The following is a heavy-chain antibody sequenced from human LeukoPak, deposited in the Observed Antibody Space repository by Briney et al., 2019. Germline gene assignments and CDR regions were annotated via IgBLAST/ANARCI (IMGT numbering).Heavy chain of an antibody. D-gene: IGHD3-22*01. V-gene: IGHV1-8*01. Sequence: ASVKVSCKASGYTFTSYDINWVRQATGQGLEWMGWMKPDTGDTGYAQKFQGRVTMTRNTSTGTAYMELSSLTSEDTAVYYCAKDVRDGSDGSGLGPDYWGQGTLVTVST. J-gene: IGHJ4*02. CDR2: MKPDTGDT. CDR1: GYTFTSYD. CDR3: AKDVRDGSDGSGLGPDY.